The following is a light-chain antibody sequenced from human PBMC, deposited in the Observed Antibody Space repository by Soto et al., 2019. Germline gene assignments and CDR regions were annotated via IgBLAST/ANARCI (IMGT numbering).Light chain of an antibody. CDR1: QNISGW. J-gene: IGKJ1*01. CDR2: AAS. V-gene: IGKV1-5*01. CDR3: QQYNSDPWT. Sequence: DIQMTQSPSTLSASVGDRVTITCRATQNISGWLDWYQQKSWNAPKLLIYAASRLESGVPSRLSRSGFGTELSVTISSLEPYDFATYFCQQYNSDPWTFGQGTKLAV.